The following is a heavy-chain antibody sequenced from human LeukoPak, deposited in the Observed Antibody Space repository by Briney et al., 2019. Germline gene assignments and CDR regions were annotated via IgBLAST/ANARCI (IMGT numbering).Heavy chain of an antibody. D-gene: IGHD3-22*01. J-gene: IGHJ4*02. CDR1: GGSISSYY. CDR2: IYYSGST. Sequence: SETLSLTCTVSGGSISSYYWSWIRQPPGKGLEWIGYIYYSGSTNYNPSLKSRVTISVDTSKNQFSLKLSSVTAADTAVYYCARRVNYYDSSGYYWAFDYWGQGTLVTVSS. V-gene: IGHV4-59*08. CDR3: ARRVNYYDSSGYYWAFDY.